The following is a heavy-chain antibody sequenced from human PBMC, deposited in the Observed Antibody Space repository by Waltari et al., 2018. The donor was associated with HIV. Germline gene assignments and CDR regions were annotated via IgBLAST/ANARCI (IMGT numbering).Heavy chain of an antibody. J-gene: IGHJ4*02. CDR1: GFTFSRYT. V-gene: IGHV3-23*01. D-gene: IGHD3-3*01. CDR2: INSGGTT. Sequence: DVQLLVSGGDSVQPGGSLRLSCVGSGFTFSRYTMTWVRQAPGKGLEWVSGINSGGTTYYADSVKGRFTISRDNSKNTLFLQMNSVRAEDTAVYFCVKKYFDFWSGPGVYWGQGTLVIVSS. CDR3: VKKYFDFWSGPGVY.